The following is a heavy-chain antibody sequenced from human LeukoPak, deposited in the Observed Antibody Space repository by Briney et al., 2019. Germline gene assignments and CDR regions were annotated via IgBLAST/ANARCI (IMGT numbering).Heavy chain of an antibody. J-gene: IGHJ4*02. CDR2: VSGSGAIA. V-gene: IGHV3-23*01. CDR1: GFTFSSYA. CDR3: AKDRSIGTYYTFDS. D-gene: IGHD1-26*01. Sequence: GRSLRLSCAASGFTFSSYAMHWVRQAPGKGLEWVSTVSGSGAIAYYTDSDKGRFTISRDNSKNTLYLQMSSLTAKDTAVYYCAKDRSIGTYYTFDSWGQGTLVTVSS.